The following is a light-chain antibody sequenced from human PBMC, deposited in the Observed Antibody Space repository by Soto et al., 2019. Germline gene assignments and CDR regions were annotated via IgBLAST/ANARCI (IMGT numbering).Light chain of an antibody. CDR3: CSYAGSGTDNYV. J-gene: IGLJ1*01. Sequence: QSVLTQPASVSGSPGQSITISCTGTSSDIGPYNLVSWYQHYPGKAPKLMIYEGIKRPSGVSNRFSGSKSGNTAFLTISGLQAEDEADYYCCSYAGSGTDNYVFGSGTKVTVL. CDR2: EGI. V-gene: IGLV2-23*01. CDR1: SSDIGPYNL.